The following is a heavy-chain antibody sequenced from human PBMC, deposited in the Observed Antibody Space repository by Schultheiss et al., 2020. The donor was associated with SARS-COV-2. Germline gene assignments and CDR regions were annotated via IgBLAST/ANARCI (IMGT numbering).Heavy chain of an antibody. J-gene: IGHJ3*02. Sequence: GESLKISCEGSGYSFTSYWISWVRQMPGKGLEWMGIIYPGDSDTRYSPSFQGQVTISADKSISTAYLQWSSLKASDTAMYYCARLSYDSSGYSSGAFDIWGQGTMVTVSS. D-gene: IGHD3-22*01. V-gene: IGHV5-51*01. CDR3: ARLSYDSSGYSSGAFDI. CDR1: GYSFTSYW. CDR2: IYPGDSDT.